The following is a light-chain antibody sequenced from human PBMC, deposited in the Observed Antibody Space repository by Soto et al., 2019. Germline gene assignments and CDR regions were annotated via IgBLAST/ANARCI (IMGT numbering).Light chain of an antibody. CDR3: TSCTGSSTPYV. V-gene: IGLV2-14*01. CDR2: EIS. J-gene: IGLJ1*01. Sequence: QSVLTQPASVSGSPGQSITISCTGTSSDVGGYNYVSWYQQPPGTAPKLMIYEISNRPSGVSNRFSGSKSGNTASLTISGLQAEDEADYYCTSCTGSSTPYVFGTGTKVTVL. CDR1: SSDVGGYNY.